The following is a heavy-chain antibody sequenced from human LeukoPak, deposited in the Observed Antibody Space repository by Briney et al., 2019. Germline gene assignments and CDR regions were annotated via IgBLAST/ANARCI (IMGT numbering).Heavy chain of an antibody. CDR1: GFTFNNAW. CDR2: IKSKTDGGTT. D-gene: IGHD5-12*01. V-gene: IGHV3-15*01. Sequence: GGSLRLCCAASGFTFNNAWMSWVRQAPGKGLGWVGRIKSKTDGGTTDYAAPVKGRFTISRDDSKNTLYLQMNSLKTEDTAVYYCTTGPFIVATVDYWGQGTLVTVSS. CDR3: TTGPFIVATVDY. J-gene: IGHJ4*02.